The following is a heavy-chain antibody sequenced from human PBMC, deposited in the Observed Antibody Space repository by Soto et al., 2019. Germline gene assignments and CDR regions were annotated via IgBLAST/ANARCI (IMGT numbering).Heavy chain of an antibody. J-gene: IGHJ5*02. CDR1: GGSVRGSH. CDR3: VKNYRSDGPGWFDP. Sequence: ASETLSLTCIVSGGSVRGSHWSWIRQSAAKGLEWMGRIYASGTTNYNPSLKSRVTMSVDTSRNQFSLNVKSVTAADAAVYYCVKNYRSDGPGWFDPWGQGIQVTVSS. CDR2: IYASGTT. V-gene: IGHV4-4*07. D-gene: IGHD3-16*02.